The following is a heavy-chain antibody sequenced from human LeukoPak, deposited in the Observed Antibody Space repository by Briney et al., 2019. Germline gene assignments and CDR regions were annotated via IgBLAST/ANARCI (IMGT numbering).Heavy chain of an antibody. J-gene: IGHJ4*02. Sequence: ESLKISCKGSGYSFTSYWVGWARQMPGKGLECMGIIYPGDSDTRYSPSFQGQVTISADKSISPAYLQWSSLKASGTAMYYCARRSTVSGRGAGDYWGQGALVTVSS. D-gene: IGHD2-2*01. CDR2: IYPGDSDT. CDR3: ARRSTVSGRGAGDY. V-gene: IGHV5-51*01. CDR1: GYSFTSYW.